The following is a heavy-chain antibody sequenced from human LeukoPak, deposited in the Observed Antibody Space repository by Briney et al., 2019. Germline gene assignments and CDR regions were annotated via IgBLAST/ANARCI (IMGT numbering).Heavy chain of an antibody. V-gene: IGHV3-30*02. D-gene: IGHD6-13*01. J-gene: IGHJ6*03. Sequence: GALSLPCAASGFTFSSYGMHWVRQAPGKGLEWVAFIRYDGSNKYYADSVKGRFTISRDNSKNTLYLQMNSLRAEDTAVYYCAKDGSSSWSYYYYYYMDVWGKGTTVTVSS. CDR2: IRYDGSNK. CDR3: AKDGSSSWSYYYYYYMDV. CDR1: GFTFSSYG.